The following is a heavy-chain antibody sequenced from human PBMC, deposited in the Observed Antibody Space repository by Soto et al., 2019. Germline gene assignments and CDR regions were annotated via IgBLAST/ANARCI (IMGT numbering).Heavy chain of an antibody. CDR1: GFTFSDYS. CDR3: ASRAVVD. V-gene: IGHV3-48*01. Sequence: VQLVESGGGWVQPGGSLRLSCAASGFTFSDYSMKWVRQAPGKGLEWISYISSSSSTIYYADSVKGRFTISRDNAKNSMYLQMNSLRAEDTAVYYCASRAVVDWGQGTLVTVSS. J-gene: IGHJ4*02. CDR2: ISSSSSTI. D-gene: IGHD2-15*01.